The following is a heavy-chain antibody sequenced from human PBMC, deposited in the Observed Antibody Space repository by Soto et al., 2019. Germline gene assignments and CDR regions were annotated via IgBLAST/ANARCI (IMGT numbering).Heavy chain of an antibody. V-gene: IGHV3-9*01. CDR3: TRSIGPSCYSSFDY. J-gene: IGHJ4*02. D-gene: IGHD2-15*01. CDR1: GFTFDDYA. CDR2: ISWNRGII. Sequence: EVQLVESGGGLVQPGRCLRLSCAASGFTFDDYAFHWVRQAPGKGLEWVSGISWNRGIIGYADSVQGRFTISRDNAKNSLYLQMNSLRGEDTAFYYCTRSIGPSCYSSFDYFGQGTLVTVSS.